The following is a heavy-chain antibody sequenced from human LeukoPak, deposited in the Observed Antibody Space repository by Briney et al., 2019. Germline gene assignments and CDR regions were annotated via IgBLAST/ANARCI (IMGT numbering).Heavy chain of an antibody. CDR3: ASQPPGDYDFWSGYYGGYYYGMDV. Sequence: SETLSLTCAVYGVSFSSYYWGWIRQPPGKGLEWIGSIYYSGSTYYNPSLKSRVTISVDTSKDQFSLKLSSVTAADTAVYYCASQPPGDYDFWSGYYGGYYYGMDVWGQGTTVTVSS. J-gene: IGHJ6*02. V-gene: IGHV4-39*01. D-gene: IGHD3-3*01. CDR1: GVSFSSYY. CDR2: IYYSGST.